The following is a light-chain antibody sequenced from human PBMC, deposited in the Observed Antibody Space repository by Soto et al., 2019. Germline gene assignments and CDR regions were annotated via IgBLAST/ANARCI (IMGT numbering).Light chain of an antibody. CDR2: EVN. CDR3: SSYTSSSTVV. J-gene: IGLJ2*01. V-gene: IGLV2-14*01. Sequence: QSALTQPASVSGSPGQSITISCTGTSSDVGSYNYVSWYQQHPGKAPKLMIYEVNNRPSGLSNRFSGSKSGNTASLTISGLQAEDEADYYCSSYTSSSTVVFGGGTKVTVL. CDR1: SSDVGSYNY.